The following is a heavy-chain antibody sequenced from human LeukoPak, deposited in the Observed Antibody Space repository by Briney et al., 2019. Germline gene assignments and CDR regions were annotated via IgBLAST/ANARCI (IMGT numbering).Heavy chain of an antibody. J-gene: IGHJ4*02. Sequence: PSETLSLTCTVSGGSISSSSYYWGWIRQPPGKGLEWIGSIYYSGSTYYNPSLKSRVTISVDTSKNQFSLKLSPVTAADTAVYYCARVYTNGVLRYFLGHQAFDYWGQGTLVTVSS. V-gene: IGHV4-39*07. CDR1: GGSISSSSYY. CDR3: ARVYTNGVLRYFLGHQAFDY. CDR2: IYYSGST. D-gene: IGHD3-9*01.